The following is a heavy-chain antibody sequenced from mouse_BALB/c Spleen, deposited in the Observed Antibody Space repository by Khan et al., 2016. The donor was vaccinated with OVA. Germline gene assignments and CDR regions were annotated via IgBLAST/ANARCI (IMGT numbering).Heavy chain of an antibody. CDR3: ARTARIKY. V-gene: IGHV3-2*02. CDR1: GYSITSGYG. CDR2: ISYSGST. J-gene: IGHJ2*01. Sequence: EVQLQESGPGLVKPSQSLSLTCTVTGYSITSGYGWNWIRQFPGNKLEWMGYISYSGSTNYNPSLKSRISITRDTSKNQFLLQMNSVTTEDTATYYCARTARIKYWGQGTTLTVAS. D-gene: IGHD1-2*01.